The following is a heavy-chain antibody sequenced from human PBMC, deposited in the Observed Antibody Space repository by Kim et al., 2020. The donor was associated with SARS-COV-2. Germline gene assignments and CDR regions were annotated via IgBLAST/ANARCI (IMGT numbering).Heavy chain of an antibody. CDR1: GFTFSSYG. Sequence: GGSLRLSCAASGFTFSSYGMHWVRQAPGKGLEWVAVISYDGSNKYYADSVKGRFTISRDNSKNTLYLQMYSLRAEDTAVYYCAREVRSAALGDWGQGTLVTVSS. CDR3: AREVRSAALGD. V-gene: IGHV3-33*05. CDR2: ISYDGSNK. D-gene: IGHD6-13*01. J-gene: IGHJ4*02.